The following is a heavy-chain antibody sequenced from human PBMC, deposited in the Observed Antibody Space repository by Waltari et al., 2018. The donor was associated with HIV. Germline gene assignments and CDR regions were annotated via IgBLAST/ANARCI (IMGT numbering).Heavy chain of an antibody. CDR1: GFTFTNYG. CDR2: VSAYDGNR. Sequence: VQLVQPGPEMKKIGASVKISCRASGFTFTNYGISWVRRAPGRGLEWMGWVSAYDGNRNVAQKFKDRVTLTTEAATNTAYLELRSLSPDDTALYHCVRGGGTWLYDMYYYQGMDVWGQGTTVTVS. CDR3: VRGGGTWLYDMYYYQGMDV. V-gene: IGHV1-18*04. J-gene: IGHJ6*02. D-gene: IGHD2-8*01.